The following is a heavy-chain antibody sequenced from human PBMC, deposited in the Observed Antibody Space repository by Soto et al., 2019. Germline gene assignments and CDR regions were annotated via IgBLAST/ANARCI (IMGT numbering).Heavy chain of an antibody. Sequence: EVRLMESGGGLVKPGGSLRLSCIASASGFTFASHNFIWVRQAPGKGLEWVSSISSGSRDIFYGDSVEGRFTISRDNAKNTVFLQMNSLRVEDTAVYYCARGFFSGPRCPADSWGQGALVTVSS. CDR3: ARGFFSGPRCPADS. V-gene: IGHV3-21*01. CDR1: GFTFASHN. D-gene: IGHD3-3*01. J-gene: IGHJ4*02. CDR2: ISSGSRDI.